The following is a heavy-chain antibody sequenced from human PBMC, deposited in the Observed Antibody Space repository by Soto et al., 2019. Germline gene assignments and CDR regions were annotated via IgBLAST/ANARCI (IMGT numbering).Heavy chain of an antibody. CDR2: IYYSGST. CDR3: AREALGSDGSGSYYTDAFDI. CDR1: GGSISSGDYY. J-gene: IGHJ3*02. V-gene: IGHV4-30-4*01. Sequence: SETLSLTCTVSGGSISSGDYYWSWIRQPPGKGLEWIGYIYYSGSTYYNPSLKSRVTISVDTSKNQFSLKLSSVTAADTAVYYCAREALGSDGSGSYYTDAFDIWGQGTMVTVSS. D-gene: IGHD3-10*01.